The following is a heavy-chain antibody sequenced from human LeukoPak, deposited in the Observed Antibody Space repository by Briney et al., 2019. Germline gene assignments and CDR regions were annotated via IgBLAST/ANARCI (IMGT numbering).Heavy chain of an antibody. J-gene: IGHJ4*02. CDR1: GGSFSGYY. V-gene: IGHV4-34*01. D-gene: IGHD5-18*01. CDR2: INHSGST. CDR3: ARGRPAGYRRFYFDY. Sequence: PSETLSLTCAVYGGSFSGYYWSWIRQPPGKGLEWIGEINHSGSTNYSPSLKSRVTISVDTSKNQFSLKLSSVTAADTAVYYCARGRPAGYRRFYFDYWGQGTLVTVSS.